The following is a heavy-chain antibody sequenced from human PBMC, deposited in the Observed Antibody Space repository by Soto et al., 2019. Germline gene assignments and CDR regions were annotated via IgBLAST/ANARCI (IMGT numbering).Heavy chain of an antibody. D-gene: IGHD2-15*01. V-gene: IGHV2-5*02. CDR3: AHRRAYLGYCSGGSCYSGYFDY. J-gene: IGHJ4*02. Sequence: SGPTLVKPTQTLTLTCTFSGFSLSTSGVGVGWIRQPPGKALEWLALIYWDDDKRYSPSLKSRLTITKDTSKNQVVLKMTNMDPVDTATYYCAHRRAYLGYCSGGSCYSGYFDYWGQGTLVTVSS. CDR1: GFSLSTSGVG. CDR2: IYWDDDK.